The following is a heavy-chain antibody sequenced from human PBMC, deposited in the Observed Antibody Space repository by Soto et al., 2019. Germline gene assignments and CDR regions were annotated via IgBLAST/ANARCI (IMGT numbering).Heavy chain of an antibody. CDR2: ISGSGGST. V-gene: IGHV3-23*01. J-gene: IGHJ4*02. D-gene: IGHD6-6*01. CDR3: APRGSIAAPY. Sequence: PGGSLRLSCAASGFTFNTYGMHWVRQAPGKGLEWVSAISGSGGSTYYADSVKGRFTISRDNSKNTLYLQMNSLRAEDTAVYYCAPRGSIAAPYWGQGTLVTVSS. CDR1: GFTFNTYG.